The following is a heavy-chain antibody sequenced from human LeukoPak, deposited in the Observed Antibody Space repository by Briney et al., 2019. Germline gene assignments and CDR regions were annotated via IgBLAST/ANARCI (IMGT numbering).Heavy chain of an antibody. CDR2: ISSGSSYI. Sequence: GGSLRLSCAASGFTFSSYSMNWVRQAPGKGLEWVSSISSGSSYIYYADSVKGRFTISRDNAKNSLYLQMNSLRAEDTAVYYCARDKMYYGSGSYLLTWGQGTLVTVSS. V-gene: IGHV3-21*01. CDR3: ARDKMYYGSGSYLLT. J-gene: IGHJ5*02. CDR1: GFTFSSYS. D-gene: IGHD3-10*01.